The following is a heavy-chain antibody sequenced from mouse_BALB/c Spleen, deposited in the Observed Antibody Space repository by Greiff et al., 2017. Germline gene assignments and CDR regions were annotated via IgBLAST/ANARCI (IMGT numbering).Heavy chain of an antibody. Sequence: EVKLMESGPGLVKPSQSLSLTCTVTGYSITSDFAWNWIRQFPGNKLEWMGYISYSGSTSYNPSLKSRISITRDTSKNQFFLQLNSVTTEDTATYYCARGGYSDYWGQGTTLTVSS. CDR3: ARGGYSDY. V-gene: IGHV3-2*02. J-gene: IGHJ2*01. CDR1: GYSITSDFA. CDR2: ISYSGST.